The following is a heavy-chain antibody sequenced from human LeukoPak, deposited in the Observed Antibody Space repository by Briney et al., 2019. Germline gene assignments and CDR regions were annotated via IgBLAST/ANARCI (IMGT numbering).Heavy chain of an antibody. V-gene: IGHV3-7*03. Sequence: PGGSLRLSCAASGFTFSSYWMSWVRQAPGKGLEWVANIKQDGSEKYYVDSVKGRFTISRDNAKNSLYLQMNSLRAEDTALYYCAKGRLDLYYFDYWGQGTLVTVSS. CDR2: IKQDGSEK. CDR1: GFTFSSYW. CDR3: AKGRLDLYYFDY. D-gene: IGHD6-19*01. J-gene: IGHJ4*02.